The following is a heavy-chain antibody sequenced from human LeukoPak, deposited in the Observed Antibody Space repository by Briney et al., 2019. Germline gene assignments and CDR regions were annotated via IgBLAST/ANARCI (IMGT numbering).Heavy chain of an antibody. J-gene: IGHJ2*01. CDR2: INSDGTST. Sequence: QPGGSLRLSCAASGFIFSSFWMHWVRQAPGKGLMWVSRINSDGTSTTYADSVQGRFTTSRDNAKNTLYLQMSSLRAEDTAVYYCAREGAYYYDSRGLLDWYFGLWGRGTLVTVSS. CDR3: AREGAYYYDSRGLLDWYFGL. CDR1: GFIFSSFW. V-gene: IGHV3-74*01. D-gene: IGHD3-22*01.